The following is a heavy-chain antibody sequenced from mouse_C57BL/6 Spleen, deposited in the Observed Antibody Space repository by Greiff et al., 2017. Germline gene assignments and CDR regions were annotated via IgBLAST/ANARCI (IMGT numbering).Heavy chain of an antibody. D-gene: IGHD2-3*01. Sequence: EVQLQESGGGLVKPGGSLKLSCAASGFTFSSYTMSWVRQTPEKRLEWVATISGGGGNTYYPDSVKGRFTISRDNAKNTLYLQMSSLRSEDTALYYCASPDGYYWYFDVWGTGTTVTVSS. CDR2: ISGGGGNT. J-gene: IGHJ1*03. CDR3: ASPDGYYWYFDV. V-gene: IGHV5-9*01. CDR1: GFTFSSYT.